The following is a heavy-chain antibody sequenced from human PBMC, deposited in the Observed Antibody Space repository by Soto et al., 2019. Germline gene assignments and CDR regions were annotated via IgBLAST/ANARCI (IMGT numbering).Heavy chain of an antibody. CDR2: IYYSGST. J-gene: IGHJ4*02. CDR1: GGSISSSSYY. V-gene: IGHV4-39*01. Sequence: PSETLSLTCTVSGGSISSSSYYWGCMRQPPGKGLEWIGSIYYSGSTYYNPSLKSRVTISVDTSKNQFSLKLSSVTAADTAAYYCARHADYYYDSSGYPYWGQGTLVTVSS. CDR3: ARHADYYYDSSGYPY. D-gene: IGHD3-22*01.